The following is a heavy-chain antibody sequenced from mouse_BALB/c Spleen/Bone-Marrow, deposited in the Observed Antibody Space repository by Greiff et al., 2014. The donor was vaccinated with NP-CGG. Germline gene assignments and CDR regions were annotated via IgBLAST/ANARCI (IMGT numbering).Heavy chain of an antibody. CDR1: GFAFSSYD. CDR2: ISSGGGST. CDR3: AREVLRDYFDY. D-gene: IGHD1-1*01. Sequence: DVKLVESGRGLVKPGGSLKLSCAASGFAFSSYDMSWVRQTPEKRLEWVAYISSGGGSTYYPDTVKGRFTISRDNAKNTLYLQMSSLKSEDTAMYYCAREVLRDYFDYWGQGTTLTVSS. V-gene: IGHV5-12-1*01. J-gene: IGHJ2*01.